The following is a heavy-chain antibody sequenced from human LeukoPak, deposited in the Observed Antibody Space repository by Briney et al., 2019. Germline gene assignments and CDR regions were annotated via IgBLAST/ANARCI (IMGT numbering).Heavy chain of an antibody. D-gene: IGHD6-13*01. CDR3: ARAPFRSSWPTFDY. V-gene: IGHV4-34*01. Sequence: SETLSLTCAVYGGSFSGYYWSWIRQPPGKGLEWIGEINHSGSTNYNPSLKSRVTISVDTSKNQFSLKLSSVTAADTAVYYCARAPFRSSWPTFDYWGQGTLVTVSS. CDR2: INHSGST. CDR1: GGSFSGYY. J-gene: IGHJ4*02.